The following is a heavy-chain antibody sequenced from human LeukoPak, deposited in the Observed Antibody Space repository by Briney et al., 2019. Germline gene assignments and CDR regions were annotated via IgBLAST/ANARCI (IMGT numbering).Heavy chain of an antibody. Sequence: SETLSLTCTVSGGSFSSYYWNWIRQPPGKGLEWIGYIYSRGLTRGSTNYNPSLKSRVTISVDTSKNQFSLKLSSVTAADTAVYYCARDQEYSGSYYRYFDYWGQGTLVTVSS. J-gene: IGHJ4*02. CDR3: ARDQEYSGSYYRYFDY. CDR2: IYSRGLTRGST. CDR1: GGSFSSYY. V-gene: IGHV4-59*01. D-gene: IGHD1-26*01.